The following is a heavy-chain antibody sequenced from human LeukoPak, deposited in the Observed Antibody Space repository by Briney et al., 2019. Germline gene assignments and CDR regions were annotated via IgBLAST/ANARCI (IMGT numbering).Heavy chain of an antibody. CDR1: GYSFTSYW. Sequence: GESPKISCKGSGYSFTSYWIGWVRQMPGKGLEWMGIIYPGDSDTRYSPSFQGQVTISADKSISTAYLQWSSLKAPDSAMYYCSRLVKGGNGLFDYWGQGTLVTVSS. D-gene: IGHD4-23*01. J-gene: IGHJ4*02. CDR3: SRLVKGGNGLFDY. CDR2: IYPGDSDT. V-gene: IGHV5-51*01.